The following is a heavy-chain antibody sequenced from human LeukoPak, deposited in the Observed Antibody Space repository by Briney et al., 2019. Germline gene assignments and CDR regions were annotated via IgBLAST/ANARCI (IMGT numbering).Heavy chain of an antibody. CDR1: GGSISSHY. Sequence: SETLSLTCTVSGGSISSHYWSWIRQPPGQGLEWIGYIYYSGSTNYNPSLKSRVTISVDTSKNQFSLKLSSVTAADTAVYYCARDIRMSYCGGDCYLTAWYFDLWGRGTLVTVSS. V-gene: IGHV4-59*11. CDR3: ARDIRMSYCGGDCYLTAWYFDL. J-gene: IGHJ2*01. CDR2: IYYSGST. D-gene: IGHD2-21*02.